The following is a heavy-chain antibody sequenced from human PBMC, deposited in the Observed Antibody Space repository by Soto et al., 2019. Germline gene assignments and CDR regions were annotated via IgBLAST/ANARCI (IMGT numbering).Heavy chain of an antibody. CDR3: ARDTAASDRFDP. Sequence: SETLSLTCTVSGGSISSYYWSWIRQPPGKGLEWIGYIYYSGSTNYNPSLRSRVTISVDTSKNQFSLKLSSVTAADTAVYYCARDTAASDRFDPWGQGPLVTVSS. V-gene: IGHV4-59*01. CDR1: GGSISSYY. J-gene: IGHJ5*02. D-gene: IGHD6-13*01. CDR2: IYYSGST.